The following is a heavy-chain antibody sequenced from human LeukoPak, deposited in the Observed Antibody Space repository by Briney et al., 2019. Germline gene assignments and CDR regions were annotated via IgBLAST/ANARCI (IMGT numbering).Heavy chain of an antibody. CDR2: ISSSGSTI. CDR1: GFTFSDYY. D-gene: IGHD3-3*01. V-gene: IGHV3-11*04. J-gene: IGHJ4*02. Sequence: GGSLRLSCAASGFTFSDYYMGWIRQAPGKGLEWVSYISSSGSTIYYADSVKGRFTISRDNAKNSLYLQMNSLRAEDTAVYYCAREPYYDFWSGYYDIDYWGQGTLVTVSS. CDR3: AREPYYDFWSGYYDIDY.